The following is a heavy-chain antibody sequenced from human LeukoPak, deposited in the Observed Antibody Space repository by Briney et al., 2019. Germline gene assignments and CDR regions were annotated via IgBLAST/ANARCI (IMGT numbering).Heavy chain of an antibody. D-gene: IGHD5-24*01. V-gene: IGHV3-48*01. CDR1: GFTFSSYS. J-gene: IGHJ4*02. CDR3: ARQKMASSTGIDY. CDR2: ISSSSSSTI. Sequence: GGSLRLSCAASGFTFSSYSMNWVRQAPGKGLEWVSYISSSSSSTIYYEDSVKGRFTISRDNAKNSLYLQMNSLRAEDTAVHYCARQKMASSTGIDYWGQGTLVTVSS.